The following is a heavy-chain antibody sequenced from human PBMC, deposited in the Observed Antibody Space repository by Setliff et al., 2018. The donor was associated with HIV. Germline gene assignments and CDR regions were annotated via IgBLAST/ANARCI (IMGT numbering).Heavy chain of an antibody. CDR1: GGSIRVDNYF. CDR3: AREGNDLLPIDF. V-gene: IGHV4-39*02. CDR2: MNSKGES. Sequence: TSETLSLTCTVSGGSIRVDNYFWCWIRRPPGKWLEWIGIMNSKGESFYNASFTNGVLISIDTSASTAYMEVSRLRSEATALYDRAREGNDLLPIDFWGKGTLVTVSS. D-gene: IGHD1-1*01. J-gene: IGHJ4*02.